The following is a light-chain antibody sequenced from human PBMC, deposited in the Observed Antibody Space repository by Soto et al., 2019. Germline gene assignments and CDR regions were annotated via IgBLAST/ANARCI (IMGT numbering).Light chain of an antibody. CDR2: KAS. Sequence: DIQMTQSPSTLSASVGDRVTITCRASQTIDSWLAWYQQRPGKPPNLLIYKASSLESGVPSRFSGSGSGTEFTLTISSLQPDDFATYSCQQYNSYSRTFGQGTKVDIK. CDR1: QTIDSW. V-gene: IGKV1-5*03. CDR3: QQYNSYSRT. J-gene: IGKJ1*01.